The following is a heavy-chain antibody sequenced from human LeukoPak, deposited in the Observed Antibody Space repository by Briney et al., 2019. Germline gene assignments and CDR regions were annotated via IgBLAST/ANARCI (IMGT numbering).Heavy chain of an antibody. CDR3: ARLPGGDSSSVVAFDI. J-gene: IGHJ3*02. CDR2: IFTSGSP. CDR1: GGSISSYY. Sequence: SETLSLTCTVAGGSISSYYWSWIRQPAGKGLEWIGRIFTSGSPNYNPSLKSRVTMSVDTSKNQFSLKLSSVTAADTAVYYCARLPGGDSSSVVAFDIWGQGTMVTVSS. V-gene: IGHV4-4*07. D-gene: IGHD2-21*02.